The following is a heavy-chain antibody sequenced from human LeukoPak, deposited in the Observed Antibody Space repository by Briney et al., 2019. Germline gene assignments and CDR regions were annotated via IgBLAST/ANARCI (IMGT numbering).Heavy chain of an antibody. V-gene: IGHV4-59*01. Sequence: SETLSLTCTVSGGSISSYYWSWLRQPPGKGLEWIGYIYYSGRTNYNPSLKSRVTISVDTSKNQFSLKLSSVTAADTVVYYCARDRAHYDFWSGSTSYYYYGMDVWGQGTTVTVSS. CDR2: IYYSGRT. D-gene: IGHD3-3*01. CDR3: ARDRAHYDFWSGSTSYYYYGMDV. J-gene: IGHJ6*02. CDR1: GGSISSYY.